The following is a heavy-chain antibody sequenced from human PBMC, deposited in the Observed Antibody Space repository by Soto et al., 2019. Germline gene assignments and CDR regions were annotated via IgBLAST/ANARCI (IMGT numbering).Heavy chain of an antibody. J-gene: IGHJ5*02. CDR2: IYHSGST. D-gene: IGHD2-15*01. V-gene: IGHV4-4*02. CDR1: GGSISSSNW. Sequence: GTLSLTCAVSGGSISSSNWWSWVRQPPGKGLEWIGEIYHSGSTNYNPSLKIRVTISVDTSKNQFSLKLSSVTAVDTAVYYCAIAFHGHCSGGSCWNNWFDPWGQGTLVSVSS. CDR3: AIAFHGHCSGGSCWNNWFDP.